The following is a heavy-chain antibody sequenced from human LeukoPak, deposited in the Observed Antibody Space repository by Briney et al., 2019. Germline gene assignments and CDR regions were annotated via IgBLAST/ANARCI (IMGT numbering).Heavy chain of an antibody. Sequence: ASVKVSCKASGGTFSSYAISWVRQAPGQGLEWMGRIIPILGIANYAQKFQGRVTITADKSTSTAYMELSSLRSEDTAVYYCARSEQLPPHWYFDLWGRGTLVTVSS. J-gene: IGHJ2*01. CDR2: IIPILGIA. CDR1: GGTFSSYA. D-gene: IGHD2-2*01. CDR3: ARSEQLPPHWYFDL. V-gene: IGHV1-69*04.